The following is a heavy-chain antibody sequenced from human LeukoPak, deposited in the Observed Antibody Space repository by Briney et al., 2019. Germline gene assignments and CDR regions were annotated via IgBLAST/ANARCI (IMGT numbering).Heavy chain of an antibody. Sequence: SETLSLTCAVYGGSFSGYYWSWIRQPPGKGLEWIGEINHSGSTNYNPSLKSRVTISVDTSKNQFSLKLSSVTAADTAVYYCARRSRYSSSSSIDPWGQGTLVTVSS. CDR3: ARRSRYSSSSSIDP. J-gene: IGHJ5*02. CDR2: INHSGST. V-gene: IGHV4-34*01. CDR1: GGSFSGYY. D-gene: IGHD6-6*01.